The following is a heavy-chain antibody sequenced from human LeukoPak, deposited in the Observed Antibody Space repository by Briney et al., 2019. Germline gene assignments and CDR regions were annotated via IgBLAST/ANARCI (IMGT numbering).Heavy chain of an antibody. J-gene: IGHJ3*02. Sequence: SETLSLTCAVYGGSFSGYYWSWIRQPPGKGLEWIGEINHSGSTNYNPSLKSRVTISVDTSKNQFSLKLRSVTAADTAVYYCASFQQQDDAFDIWGQGTMVTVSS. V-gene: IGHV4-34*01. CDR3: ASFQQQDDAFDI. CDR1: GGSFSGYY. D-gene: IGHD6-13*01. CDR2: INHSGST.